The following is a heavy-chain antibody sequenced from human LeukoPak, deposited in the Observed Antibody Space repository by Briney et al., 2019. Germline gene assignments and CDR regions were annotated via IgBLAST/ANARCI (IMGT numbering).Heavy chain of an antibody. CDR1: GFTFSSYA. J-gene: IGHJ4*02. D-gene: IGHD6-13*01. CDR2: ISSSGSTI. V-gene: IGHV3-48*03. CDR3: VRGSWQHLVRAADFDY. Sequence: PGGSLRLSCAASGFTFSSYAMSWVRQAPGKGLEWVSYISSSGSTIYYADSVKGRFTISRDNAKKSLYLQMNSLRVEDTALYYCVRGSWQHLVRAADFDYWGQGTLVTVSS.